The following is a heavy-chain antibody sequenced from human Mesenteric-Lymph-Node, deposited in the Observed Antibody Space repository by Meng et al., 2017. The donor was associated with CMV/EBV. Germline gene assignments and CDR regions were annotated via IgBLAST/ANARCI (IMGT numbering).Heavy chain of an antibody. CDR3: ARCGGDCYFDS. V-gene: IGHV4-38-2*02. CDR2: ISHSGST. Sequence: SETLSLTCTVSGYSIYRDYYWGWIRQPPGKGLEWIGYISHSGSTYYNPSLNSRVTISIDTSKNQFSLKVNSVTAADTAVYYCARCGGDCYFDSWGQGTLVTVSS. D-gene: IGHD2-21*01. J-gene: IGHJ4*02. CDR1: GYSIYRDYY.